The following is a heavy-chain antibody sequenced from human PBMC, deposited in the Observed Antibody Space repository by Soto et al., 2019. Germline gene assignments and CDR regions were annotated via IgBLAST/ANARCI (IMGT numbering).Heavy chain of an antibody. Sequence: ASVKVSCKASGYTFTSYGISWVRQAPGQGLESMGWISAYNGNTNYAQKLQGRVTMTTDTSTSTAYMELRSLRSDDTAVYYCARGRRYCSGGSCYSGDYYFDYWGQGTLVTVSS. V-gene: IGHV1-18*01. D-gene: IGHD2-15*01. CDR1: GYTFTSYG. CDR2: ISAYNGNT. CDR3: ARGRRYCSGGSCYSGDYYFDY. J-gene: IGHJ4*02.